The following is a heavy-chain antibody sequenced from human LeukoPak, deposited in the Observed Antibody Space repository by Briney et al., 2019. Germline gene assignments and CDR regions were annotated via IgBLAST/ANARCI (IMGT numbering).Heavy chain of an antibody. J-gene: IGHJ3*02. CDR3: ANGPGGSYHDAFDI. V-gene: IGHV3-23*01. D-gene: IGHD1-26*01. CDR1: GFTFSTYA. Sequence: GGSLRLSCAASGFTFSTYAMNWVRQAPGKGLEWVSAISGSATGTYYADSVKGRFTISRDNAKNSLYLQMNSLRAEDTAVYYCANGPGGSYHDAFDIWGQGTMVTVSS. CDR2: ISGSATGT.